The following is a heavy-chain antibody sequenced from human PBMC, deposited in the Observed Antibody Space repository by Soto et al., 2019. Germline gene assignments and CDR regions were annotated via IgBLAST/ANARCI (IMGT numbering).Heavy chain of an antibody. D-gene: IGHD6-19*01. CDR1: GYTFTSYA. CDR2: INPDNGDT. J-gene: IGHJ3*02. CDR3: ARDFSSGWYGGHDAFDI. V-gene: IGHV1-2*04. Sequence: GASVKVSCKASGYTFTSYAMHWVRQAPGQRLEWMGWINPDNGDTKYSQKFQGWVTMTRDTSISTAYMELSRLRSDDTAVYYCARDFSSGWYGGHDAFDIWGQGTMVTVSS.